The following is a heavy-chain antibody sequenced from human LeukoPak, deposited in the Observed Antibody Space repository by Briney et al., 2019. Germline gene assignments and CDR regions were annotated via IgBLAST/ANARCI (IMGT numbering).Heavy chain of an antibody. D-gene: IGHD5-18*01. J-gene: IGHJ4*02. Sequence: GGSLRLSCAASGFTFSTYSMNWVRQAPGKGLEWVSYITSSSSTIYYADSVKGRFTISRDNAKNSLYLQMNSLRDEDTAVYYCARGFSYGILYWGQGTLVTASS. CDR2: ITSSSSTI. V-gene: IGHV3-48*02. CDR3: ARGFSYGILY. CDR1: GFTFSTYS.